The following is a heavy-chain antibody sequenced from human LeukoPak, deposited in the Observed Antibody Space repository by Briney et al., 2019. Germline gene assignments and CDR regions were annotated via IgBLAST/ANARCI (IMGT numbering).Heavy chain of an antibody. D-gene: IGHD3-10*01. CDR1: GYTFTSYY. J-gene: IGHJ4*02. CDR3: ARTITMQSEIAY. CDR2: INPSGGST. V-gene: IGHV1-46*01. Sequence: ASVKVSCKASGYTFTSYYMRWVRQAPGQGLEWMGIINPSGGSTSYAQKFQGRVTMTRDTSTSTAYMELRSLRSDDTAVYYCARTITMQSEIAYWGQGTLVTVSS.